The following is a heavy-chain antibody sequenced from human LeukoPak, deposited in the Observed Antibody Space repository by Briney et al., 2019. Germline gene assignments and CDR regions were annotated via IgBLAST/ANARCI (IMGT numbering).Heavy chain of an antibody. Sequence: GGSLRLSCAGSGFTFSNYWMTWVRQAPGKGLEWVANIKGDGSQEYYVESVKGRFSISRDNAKNALYLQTNSLRIEDTAVYYCEAYGSVWGQGTLVAVSS. CDR3: EAYGSV. J-gene: IGHJ4*02. D-gene: IGHD4-17*01. CDR1: GFTFSNYW. V-gene: IGHV3-7*03. CDR2: IKGDGSQE.